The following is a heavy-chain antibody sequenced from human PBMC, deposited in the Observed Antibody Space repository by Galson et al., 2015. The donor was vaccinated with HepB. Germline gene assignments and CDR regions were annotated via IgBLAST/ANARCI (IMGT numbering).Heavy chain of an antibody. J-gene: IGHJ2*01. CDR3: AKDMAAGGYWYFDL. CDR1: GFTFDDYA. CDR2: ISWNSGSI. Sequence: SLRLSCAASGFTFDDYAMHWVRQAPGKGLEWVSGISWNSGSIGYADSVKGRFTISRDNAKNSLYLQMNSLRAEDTALYYCAKDMAAGGYWYFDLWCRGTLVTVSS. V-gene: IGHV3-9*01.